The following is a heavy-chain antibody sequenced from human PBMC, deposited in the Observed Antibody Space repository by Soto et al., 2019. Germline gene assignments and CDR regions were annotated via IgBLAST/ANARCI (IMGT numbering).Heavy chain of an antibody. Sequence: SETLSLTCAVSGGSISSSNWWSWVRQPPGKGLEWIGEIYHSGSTNYNPSLKSRVTISVDKSKNQFSLKLSSVTAADTAVYYCARTRIGYCSSTSCYTGFDPWGQGTLVTVSS. CDR3: ARTRIGYCSSTSCYTGFDP. CDR1: GGSISSSNW. D-gene: IGHD2-2*02. V-gene: IGHV4-4*02. J-gene: IGHJ5*02. CDR2: IYHSGST.